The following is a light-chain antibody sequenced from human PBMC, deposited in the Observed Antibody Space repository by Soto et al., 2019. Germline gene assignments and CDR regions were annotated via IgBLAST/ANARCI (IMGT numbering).Light chain of an antibody. CDR3: SSYTSSSTLRWV. CDR1: SSDVGGYNY. V-gene: IGLV2-14*01. CDR2: DVS. J-gene: IGLJ3*02. Sequence: QSALTQPASVSGSPGQSITISCTGTSSDVGGYNYVSWYQQHPGKAPKLMIYDVSNRPSGVSNRFSGSKSGNTASLTISGLQAEDEADYYCSSYTSSSTLRWVFGGGTKSPS.